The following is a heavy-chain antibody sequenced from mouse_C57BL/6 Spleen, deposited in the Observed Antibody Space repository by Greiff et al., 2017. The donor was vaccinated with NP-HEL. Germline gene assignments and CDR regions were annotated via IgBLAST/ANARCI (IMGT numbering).Heavy chain of an antibody. J-gene: IGHJ1*03. CDR3: AGGNYDGSSFWYLDV. V-gene: IGHV1-42*01. CDR2: INPSTGGT. CDR1: GYSFTGYY. Sequence: VQLQQSGPELVKPGASVKISCKASGYSFTGYYMNWVKQSPEKSLEWIGEINPSTGGTTYNPKFKAKATLTVDKSSSTAYMQLKSLTSEDSAVYYGAGGNYDGSSFWYLDVWGTGTTVTVSS. D-gene: IGHD1-1*01.